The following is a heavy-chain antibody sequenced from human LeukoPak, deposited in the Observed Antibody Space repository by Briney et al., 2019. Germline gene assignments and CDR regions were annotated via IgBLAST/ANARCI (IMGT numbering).Heavy chain of an antibody. CDR2: ISASGGGT. V-gene: IGHV3-23*01. D-gene: IGHD6-13*01. CDR3: ARASNTTWYLFDY. CDR1: EFTFSSYA. J-gene: IGHJ4*02. Sequence: GGSLRLSCAASEFTFSSYAMSWVRQAPGKGLEWVSGISASGGGTYDADSVKGRFTISRDNSKNTLYLQMNSLRAEDTAVYYCARASNTTWYLFDYWGQGTLVTVSS.